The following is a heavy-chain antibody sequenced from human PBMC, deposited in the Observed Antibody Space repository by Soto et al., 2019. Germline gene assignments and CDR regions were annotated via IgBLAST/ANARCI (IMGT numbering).Heavy chain of an antibody. V-gene: IGHV4-59*08. CDR1: GGSISTYY. D-gene: IGHD5-12*01. Sequence: SETLSLTCTVSGGSISTYYWNWIRQPPGKGLEWIGYIYYSGSTNYNPSLKSRVTISVDTSKNQFSLKLSSVTAADTAVYYCARGYSGYDLYYYYYMDVWGKGTTVTVSS. J-gene: IGHJ6*03. CDR3: ARGYSGYDLYYYYYMDV. CDR2: IYYSGST.